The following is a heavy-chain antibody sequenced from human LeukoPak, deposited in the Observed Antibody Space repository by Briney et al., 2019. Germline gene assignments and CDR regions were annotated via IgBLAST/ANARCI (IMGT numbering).Heavy chain of an antibody. D-gene: IGHD3-3*01. CDR2: IYQSGSGSS. CDR3: ASTLRFLPYRRFDY. CDR1: GGSIISSNYY. J-gene: IGHJ4*02. Sequence: SETLSLTCSVSGGSIISSNYYWGWIRQPPGKGLEWIVSIYQSGSGSSYYNPSLKSRVTISGDTSKTQFSLRLNSVTATDTAVYYCASTLRFLPYRRFDYWGQGILVTVPS. V-gene: IGHV4-39*01.